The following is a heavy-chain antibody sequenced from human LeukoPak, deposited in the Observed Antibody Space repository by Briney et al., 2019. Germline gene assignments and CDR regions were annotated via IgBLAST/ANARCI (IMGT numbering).Heavy chain of an antibody. CDR2: IYNSGST. CDR1: GGSISSSSYY. J-gene: IGHJ5*02. D-gene: IGHD6-13*01. Sequence: SETLSLTCTVSGGSISSSSYYWGWIRQPPGKGLEWIGSIYNSGSTYYNASLESRVTISVDTSKNQFSLKLSSVTAADTAVYYCARAYSSSWYFNWFDPWGQGTLVTVSS. CDR3: ARAYSSSWYFNWFDP. V-gene: IGHV4-39*07.